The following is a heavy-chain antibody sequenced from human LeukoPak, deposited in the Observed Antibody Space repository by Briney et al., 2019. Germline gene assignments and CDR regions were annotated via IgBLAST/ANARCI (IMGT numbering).Heavy chain of an antibody. D-gene: IGHD5-18*01. Sequence: SETLSLTCAVYGGSFSGYYWSWIRQPPGKGLEWIGEINHSGSTNYNPSPTCRVTISVYTSKNQFSLRLSSVTAADTAVYYCARAGEGYGHVRDFDYWGQGTLVTVSS. V-gene: IGHV4-34*01. CDR1: GGSFSGYY. CDR3: ARAGEGYGHVRDFDY. J-gene: IGHJ4*02. CDR2: INHSGST.